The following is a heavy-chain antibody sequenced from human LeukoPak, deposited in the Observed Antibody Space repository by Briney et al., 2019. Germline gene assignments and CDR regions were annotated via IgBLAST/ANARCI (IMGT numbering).Heavy chain of an antibody. Sequence: PSETLSLTCTVSGASLSGYYWTWIRQPPGKGLEWIGYIYYSGSTNYNPSLKSRVTISVDTSKNQFSLKLSSVTAADTAVYYCARGYYDFWSGYSLYNWFDPWGQGTLVTVSS. CDR1: GASLSGYY. CDR3: ARGYYDFWSGYSLYNWFDP. V-gene: IGHV4-59*01. D-gene: IGHD3-3*01. CDR2: IYYSGST. J-gene: IGHJ5*02.